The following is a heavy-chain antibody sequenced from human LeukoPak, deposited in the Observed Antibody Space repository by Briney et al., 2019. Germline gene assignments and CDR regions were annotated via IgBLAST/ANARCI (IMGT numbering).Heavy chain of an antibody. D-gene: IGHD5-12*01. CDR2: IKQDGSET. J-gene: IGHJ4*02. CDR1: EFTFSGYW. Sequence: GGSLRLSCAASEFTFSGYWMSWFRQAPGKGLEWVATIKQDGSETDYVDSVKGRFTISRDNAKNSLYLQMNSLRIENTAVYYCARAQWRRPDYWGQGTLVTVSS. V-gene: IGHV3-7*02. CDR3: ARAQWRRPDY.